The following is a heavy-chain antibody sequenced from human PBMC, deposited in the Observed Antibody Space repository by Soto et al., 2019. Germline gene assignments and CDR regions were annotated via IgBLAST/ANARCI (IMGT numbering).Heavy chain of an antibody. CDR2: IYYSGST. J-gene: IGHJ6*02. V-gene: IGHV4-59*08. CDR1: GGTISSWY. CDR3: ARVSGSYYYGMDV. Sequence: SETLSLTCTVSGGTISSWYWSWIRQPPGKGLEWIGYIYYSGSTNCNPSLKSRVTISVDTSKNQFSLKLSSVTAADTAVYYCARVSGSYYYGMDVWGQGTTVTVSS. D-gene: IGHD1-26*01.